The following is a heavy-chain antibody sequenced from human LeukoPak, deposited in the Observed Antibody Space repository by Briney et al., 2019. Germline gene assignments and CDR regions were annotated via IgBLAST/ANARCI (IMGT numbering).Heavy chain of an antibody. D-gene: IGHD2-2*01. Sequence: PSETLSLTCTVSGGSISSSSYYWGWIRQPPGKGLEWIGSIYYSGSTYYNPSLKSPVTISVDTSKNQFSLKLSSVTAADTAVYYCARGVVVVPAAINWFDPWGQGTLVTVSS. CDR1: GGSISSSSYY. J-gene: IGHJ5*02. V-gene: IGHV4-39*01. CDR3: ARGVVVVPAAINWFDP. CDR2: IYYSGST.